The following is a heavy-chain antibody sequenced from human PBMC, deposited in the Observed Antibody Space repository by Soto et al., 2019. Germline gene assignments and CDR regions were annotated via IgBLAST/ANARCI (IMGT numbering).Heavy chain of an antibody. Sequence: EVQLVESGGGLVKPGGSLRLSCAASGFTFSSYSMNWVRQAPGKGLEWVSSISSSSSYIYYTDSVKGRFTISRDNAKNSLYLQMNSLRAEDTAVYYCARDLMIVVVSKAYYYGMDVWGQGTTVTVSS. CDR1: GFTFSSYS. D-gene: IGHD3-22*01. CDR2: ISSSSSYI. V-gene: IGHV3-21*01. CDR3: ARDLMIVVVSKAYYYGMDV. J-gene: IGHJ6*02.